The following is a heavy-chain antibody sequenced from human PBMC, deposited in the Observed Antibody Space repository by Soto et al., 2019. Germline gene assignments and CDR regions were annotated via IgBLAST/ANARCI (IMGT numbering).Heavy chain of an antibody. Sequence: GSLRISCVGFGFTCSTYDMHWVRESVGKGLEWVSSIGTDDDTYYLDSVRGRLTISREDAKNSLYLQMDSLRAGDTAVYYCARAYYDNSGYPLGGMDVWGQGTMVTVSS. CDR2: IGTDDDT. J-gene: IGHJ6*02. V-gene: IGHV3-13*01. CDR1: GFTCSTYD. CDR3: ARAYYDNSGYPLGGMDV. D-gene: IGHD3-22*01.